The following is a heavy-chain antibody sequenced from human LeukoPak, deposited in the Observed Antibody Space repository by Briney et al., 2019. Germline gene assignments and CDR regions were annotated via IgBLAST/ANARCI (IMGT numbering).Heavy chain of an antibody. V-gene: IGHV1-69*01. D-gene: IGHD2-15*01. J-gene: IGHJ5*02. CDR2: IIPIFGKP. CDR1: GGTFSSSA. Sequence: TSMKVSCKASGGTFSSSAISWVRQAPGQGLEWMGGIIPIFGKPNYAQKFQGRVTITAAESTSTAYLELSSLTSEDTAVYYCAREGCRGGSCPPVRRITGWFDPWGQGTLVTVSS. CDR3: AREGCRGGSCPPVRRITGWFDP.